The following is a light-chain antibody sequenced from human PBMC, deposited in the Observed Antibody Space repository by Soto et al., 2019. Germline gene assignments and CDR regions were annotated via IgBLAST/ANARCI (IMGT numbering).Light chain of an antibody. J-gene: IGKJ5*01. CDR2: WAS. V-gene: IGKV4-1*01. CDR1: QSFLYSSNNKNY. CDR3: QQRSNWIT. Sequence: DIVMTQSPDSLAVSLGERATVNCNSSQSFLYSSNNKNYLAWYQQKPRQPPKLLIYWASTRGSGVPDRFSGSGSGTDFTLTISSLEPEDFAVYYCQQRSNWITCGQGTRLE.